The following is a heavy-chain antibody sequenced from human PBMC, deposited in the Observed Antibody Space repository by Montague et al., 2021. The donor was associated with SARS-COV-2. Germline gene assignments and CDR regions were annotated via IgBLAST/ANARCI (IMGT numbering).Heavy chain of an antibody. CDR1: GFSLSTSGMC. D-gene: IGHD3-9*01. CDR2: LDWDDNK. CDR3: ARSLYDILAGYYHPFDY. J-gene: IGHJ4*02. V-gene: IGHV2-70*20. Sequence: PALVKPTQTLTLTCTFSGFSLSTSGMCVSWVRQPPGKALEWLALLDWDDNKFYSTSLKTRLTISKDTSKNQVVLTMTNVDPVDTATYYCARSLYDILAGYYHPFDYWGQGTLVTVSS.